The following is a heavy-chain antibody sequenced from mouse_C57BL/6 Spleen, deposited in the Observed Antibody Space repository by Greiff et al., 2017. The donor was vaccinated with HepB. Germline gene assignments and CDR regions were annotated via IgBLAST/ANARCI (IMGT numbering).Heavy chain of an antibody. D-gene: IGHD2-2*01. CDR2: ISSGSSTI. CDR3: ARGGYDPFAY. Sequence: EVQVVVSGGGLVKPGGSLKLSCAASGFTFSDYGMHWVRQAPEKGLEWVAYISSGSSTIYYADTVKGRFTISRDNAKNTLFLQMTSLRSEDTAMYYCARGGYDPFAYWGQGTLVTVSA. V-gene: IGHV5-17*01. CDR1: GFTFSDYG. J-gene: IGHJ3*01.